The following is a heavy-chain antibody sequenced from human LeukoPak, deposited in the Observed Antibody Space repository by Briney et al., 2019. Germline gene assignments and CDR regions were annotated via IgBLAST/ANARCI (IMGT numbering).Heavy chain of an antibody. D-gene: IGHD6-19*01. J-gene: IGHJ4*02. CDR1: GFTVSSNY. CDR3: VRDPTASGLGDY. V-gene: IGHV3-53*01. CDR2: IYSDGST. Sequence: PGGSLRLSCAASGFTVSSNYMSWVRQAPGKGLEWVSVIYSDGSTYYADSVKGRFTISRDNSKNTLYLQMNSLRAEDTAVYDCVRDPTASGLGDYWGQGTLVTVSS.